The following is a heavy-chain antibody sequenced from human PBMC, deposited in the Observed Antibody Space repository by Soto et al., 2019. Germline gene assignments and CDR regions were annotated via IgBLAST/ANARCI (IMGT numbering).Heavy chain of an antibody. V-gene: IGHV5-51*01. Sequence: PGESLKISCQGSGYSFTSHWIGWVRQKPGKGLEWMGFVYPGDSGTRYSPSFQGQVTISADKSSTTAFLQWSGLKASDTAMYFCVRHQGGGVAAPPFDFWGQGTLVTVSS. CDR2: VYPGDSGT. J-gene: IGHJ4*02. D-gene: IGHD6-19*01. CDR3: VRHQGGGVAAPPFDF. CDR1: GYSFTSHW.